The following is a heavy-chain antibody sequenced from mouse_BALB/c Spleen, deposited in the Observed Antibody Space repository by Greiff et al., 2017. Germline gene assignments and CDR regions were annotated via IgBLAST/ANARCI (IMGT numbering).Heavy chain of an antibody. V-gene: IGHV1S29*02. CDR1: GYTFTDYN. D-gene: IGHD1-1*02. J-gene: IGHJ3*01. CDR3: ARGEGYGPAWFAY. CDR2: IYPYNGGT. Sequence: EVQLQQSGPELVKPGASVKISCKASGYTFTDYNMHWVKQSHGKSLEWIGYIYPYNGGTGYNQKFKSKATLTVDNSSSTAYMELRSLTSEDSAVYYCARGEGYGPAWFAYWGQGTLVTVSA.